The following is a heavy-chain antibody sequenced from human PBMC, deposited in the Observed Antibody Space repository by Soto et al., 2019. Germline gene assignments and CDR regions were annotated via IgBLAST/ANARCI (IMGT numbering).Heavy chain of an antibody. Sequence: ASVKVSCKASAGTFSSYAISWVRQAPGQGLEWMGGIIPIFGTANYAQKFQGRVTITADESTSTAYMELSSLRSEDTDVYYFASHGNSSGYYYPWFDPWGQGTLVTVSS. CDR1: AGTFSSYA. D-gene: IGHD3-22*01. CDR3: ASHGNSSGYYYPWFDP. CDR2: IIPIFGTA. J-gene: IGHJ5*02. V-gene: IGHV1-69*13.